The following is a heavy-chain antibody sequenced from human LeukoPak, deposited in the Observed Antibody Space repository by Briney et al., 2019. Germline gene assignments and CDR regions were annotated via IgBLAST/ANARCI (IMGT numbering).Heavy chain of an antibody. V-gene: IGHV3-53*01. D-gene: IGHD5-18*01. CDR3: ARDNKTARWAFDI. J-gene: IGHJ3*02. CDR2: IYSGGST. CDR1: GFTVSSNY. Sequence: GSLSLSCAASGFTVSSNYMSWVRPAPGKGLEWVSVIYSGGSTYYADSVKGRFTISRDNSKNTLYLQMNSLRAEDTAVYYCARDNKTARWAFDIWGQGTMVTVSS.